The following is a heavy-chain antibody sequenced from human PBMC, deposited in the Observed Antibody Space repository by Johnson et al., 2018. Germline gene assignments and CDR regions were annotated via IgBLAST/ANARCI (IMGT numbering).Heavy chain of an antibody. D-gene: IGHD6-6*01. CDR2: ISRNGGST. CDR3: VLSLVRGEFCPY. Sequence: VQLVESGGGLVQPGRPLRLSCAASGFSFDDYAIHWVRQAPGKGLEWVSRISRNGGSTGYADSVRGRFTISRDKPTNSPYLQMNRLRGEDTALYFCVLSLVRGEFCPYWGQGTLVTVSS. CDR1: GFSFDDYA. V-gene: IGHV3-9*01. J-gene: IGHJ1*01.